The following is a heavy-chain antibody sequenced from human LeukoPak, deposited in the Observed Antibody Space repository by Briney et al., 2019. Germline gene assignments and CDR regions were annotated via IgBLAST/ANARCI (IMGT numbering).Heavy chain of an antibody. V-gene: IGHV4-59*08. J-gene: IGHJ4*02. CDR1: GGSISSYY. Sequence: SETLSLTCTVSGGSISSYYWSWIRQPPGKGLEWIGYIYYIGSTNYNPSLKSRVTISVDTSKNQFSLKLSSVTAADTAVYYCAGTPVYSSSWTGYYFDYWGQGTLVTVSS. CDR2: IYYIGST. D-gene: IGHD6-13*01. CDR3: AGTPVYSSSWTGYYFDY.